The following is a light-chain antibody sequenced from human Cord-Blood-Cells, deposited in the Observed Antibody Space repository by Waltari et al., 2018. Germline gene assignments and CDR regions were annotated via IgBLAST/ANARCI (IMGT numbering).Light chain of an antibody. CDR3: SSYTSSSTVV. V-gene: IGLV2-14*01. J-gene: IGLJ2*01. CDR2: DVS. Sequence: QSALTQPASVSGSPGQALTISCTGTSSDVGGYNYVSWYQQHPGKAPKLMIYDVSNRPSGVSKRFSGSKSGNTASLTISGLQAEDEADYYCSSYTSSSTVVFGGGTKLTVL. CDR1: SSDVGGYNY.